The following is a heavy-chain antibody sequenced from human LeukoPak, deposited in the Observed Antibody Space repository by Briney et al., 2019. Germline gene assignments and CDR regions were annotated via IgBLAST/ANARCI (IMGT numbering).Heavy chain of an antibody. CDR2: IKEDGSEK. J-gene: IGHJ4*02. D-gene: IGHD3-3*01. CDR3: ARALSG. V-gene: IGHV3-7*03. Sequence: PGGSLRLSCEASGFTFSNYWMHWVRQAPGKGLEWVANIKEDGSEKYYVDSVKGRFSISRDNAKNSLYLQMNSLRAEDTAVYYCARALSGWGQGTLVTVSS. CDR1: GFTFSNYW.